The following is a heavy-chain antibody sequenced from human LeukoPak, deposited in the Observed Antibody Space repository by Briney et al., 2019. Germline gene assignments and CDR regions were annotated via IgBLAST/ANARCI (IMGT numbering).Heavy chain of an antibody. J-gene: IGHJ6*02. CDR3: ARGSGYFDWLSPYYYYGMDV. V-gene: IGHV1-2*02. CDR2: INPNSGGT. D-gene: IGHD3-9*01. Sequence: ASVKVSCKASGYTFTGYHMHWVRQAPGQGLEWMGWINPNSGGTNYAQKFQGRVTMTRDTSISTAYMELSRLRSDDTAVYYCARGSGYFDWLSPYYYYGMDVWGQGTTVTVSS. CDR1: GYTFTGYH.